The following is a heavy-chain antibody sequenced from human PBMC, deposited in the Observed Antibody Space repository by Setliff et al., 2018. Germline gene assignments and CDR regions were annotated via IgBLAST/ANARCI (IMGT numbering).Heavy chain of an antibody. Sequence: GGSLRLSCAASGFTFSSDPMSWVRQAPGKGLEWVSSISNSGGYTYYADSVKGRFAISRDNSKNTVYLQVNNLRAEDTAMYYCAKRRGWLDFDYWGQGILVTVSS. CDR3: AKRRGWLDFDY. J-gene: IGHJ4*02. CDR1: GFTFSSDP. D-gene: IGHD6-19*01. V-gene: IGHV3-23*01. CDR2: ISNSGGYT.